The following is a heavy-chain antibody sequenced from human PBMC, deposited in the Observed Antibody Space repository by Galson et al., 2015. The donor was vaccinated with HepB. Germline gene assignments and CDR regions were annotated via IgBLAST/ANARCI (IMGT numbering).Heavy chain of an antibody. D-gene: IGHD3-10*01. CDR1: GYTFTSYY. CDR3: ARDRSDYYGSGSCPGY. Sequence: SVKVSCKASGYTFTSYYMHWVRQAPGQGLEWMGIINPSGGSTSYAQKFQGRVTMTRDTSTSTVYMELSSLRSEDTAVYYCARDRSDYYGSGSCPGYWGQGTLVTVSS. J-gene: IGHJ4*02. V-gene: IGHV1-46*03. CDR2: INPSGGST.